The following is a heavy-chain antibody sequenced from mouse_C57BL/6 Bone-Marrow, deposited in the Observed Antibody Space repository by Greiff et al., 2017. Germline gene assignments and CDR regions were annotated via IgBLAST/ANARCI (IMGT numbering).Heavy chain of an antibody. CDR2: IDPSDSYT. Sequence: VQLQQPGAELVMPGASVKLSCKASGYTFTSYRMHWVKQRHGQGLEWIGKIDPSDSYTNYNQKFKGKSTLTVDKSSSTAYMQLSSLTSADSAVYYCAADGYYGFAYWGQGTLVTVSA. V-gene: IGHV1-69*01. CDR1: GYTFTSYR. CDR3: AADGYYGFAY. D-gene: IGHD2-3*01. J-gene: IGHJ3*01.